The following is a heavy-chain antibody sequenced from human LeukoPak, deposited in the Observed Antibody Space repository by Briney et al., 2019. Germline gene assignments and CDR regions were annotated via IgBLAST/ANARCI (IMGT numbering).Heavy chain of an antibody. CDR2: IYPGNSRT. Sequence: GESLKISCQGSGYNFATYWIVWVRQMPGKGLEWMGIIYPGNSRTRYSPSFQGQVTISADTSISTAYLHWSSLRSSDTAMYYCAKFHATWYGDTWGQGTLVTVSS. CDR1: GYNFATYW. CDR3: AKFHATWYGDT. D-gene: IGHD6-13*01. V-gene: IGHV5-51*01. J-gene: IGHJ4*02.